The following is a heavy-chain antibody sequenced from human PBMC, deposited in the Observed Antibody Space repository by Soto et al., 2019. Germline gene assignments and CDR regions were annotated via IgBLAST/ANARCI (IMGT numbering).Heavy chain of an antibody. J-gene: IGHJ4*02. Sequence: QVNLEESGGGLVKPGGSLRLSCIASGFTFSDYYVSWIREAPGKGLEWVADISNSGKIRHHADSVEGRLTISRDKARDSLYLQMNSLRPEDSAIYYCARDHVGGGLTLESWGQGTLVTVSS. D-gene: IGHD1-26*01. CDR1: GFTFSDYY. V-gene: IGHV3-11*01. CDR2: ISNSGKIR. CDR3: ARDHVGGGLTLES.